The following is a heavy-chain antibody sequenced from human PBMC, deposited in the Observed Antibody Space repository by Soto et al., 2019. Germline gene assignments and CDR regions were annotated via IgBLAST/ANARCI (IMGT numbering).Heavy chain of an antibody. CDR2: ISGSGSST. D-gene: IGHD5-12*01. CDR1: GFTFSSYA. Sequence: EVQLLESGGGLVQPGGSLRLSCGVSGFTFSSYAMSWVRQAPGKGLEWVSVISGSGSSTDYADSVKGRFTISRGNSKYTLYLQMNSLRAEDTAVYHCAKDRGYSGYGSIFDNWGQGTLVTVSS. V-gene: IGHV3-23*01. CDR3: AKDRGYSGYGSIFDN. J-gene: IGHJ4*02.